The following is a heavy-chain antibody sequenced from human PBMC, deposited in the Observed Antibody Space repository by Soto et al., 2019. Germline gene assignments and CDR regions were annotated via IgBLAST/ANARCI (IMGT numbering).Heavy chain of an antibody. D-gene: IGHD1-26*01. CDR1: GFSLSTSGVG. Sequence: SGPTLVNPTQTLTLTCTFSGFSLSTSGVGVGWIRQPPGKALEWLALIYWNDDKRYSPSLKSRVTITKDTSKNQEVLTMTNMDPMDTSAYYSAAGWGELRGICFYYYGMDVWGQGTTVTVSS. CDR3: AAGWGELRGICFYYYGMDV. V-gene: IGHV2-5*01. CDR2: IYWNDDK. J-gene: IGHJ6*02.